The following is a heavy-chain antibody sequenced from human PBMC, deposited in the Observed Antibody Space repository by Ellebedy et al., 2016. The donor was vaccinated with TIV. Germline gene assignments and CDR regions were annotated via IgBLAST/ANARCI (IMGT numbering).Heavy chain of an antibody. CDR3: ARDLGPMVRGVTPLDY. V-gene: IGHV1-69*13. CDR1: GGTFSSYA. CDR2: IIPIFGTA. Sequence: SVKVSCXASGGTFSSYAISWVRQAPGQGLEWMGGIIPIFGTANYAQKFQGRVTITADESTSTAYMELSSLRSEDTAVYYCARDLGPMVRGVTPLDYWGQGTLVTVSS. J-gene: IGHJ4*02. D-gene: IGHD3-10*01.